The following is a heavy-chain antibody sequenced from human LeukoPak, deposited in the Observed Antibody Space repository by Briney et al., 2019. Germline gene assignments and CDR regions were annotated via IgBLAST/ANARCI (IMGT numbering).Heavy chain of an antibody. J-gene: IGHJ4*02. CDR3: ARGRGIAARRSNDY. V-gene: IGHV1-8*01. CDR1: GYSFTSYD. Sequence: ASVNVSCKASGYSFTSYDINWVRQATGQGIEWMGWMNPNSGNTGYAQKFQGRVTITRNTSISTAYMELSSLRSEDTAVYYCARGRGIAARRSNDYWGQGTLVTVSS. D-gene: IGHD6-6*01. CDR2: MNPNSGNT.